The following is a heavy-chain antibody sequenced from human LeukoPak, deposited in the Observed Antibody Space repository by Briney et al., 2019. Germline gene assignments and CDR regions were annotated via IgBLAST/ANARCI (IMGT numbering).Heavy chain of an antibody. CDR1: GFTFSSYA. J-gene: IGHJ4*02. D-gene: IGHD3-16*01. CDR2: ISGSGGST. V-gene: IGHV3-23*01. CDR3: AKDGGQEVDY. Sequence: GGSLRLPCAASGFTFSSYAMRWVRQAPGKGLEWVSSISGSGGSTYNADSVKGRFTISRDKSKNTLYLQMNSLRAEDTAVYYCAKDGGQEVDYWGQGTLVTVSS.